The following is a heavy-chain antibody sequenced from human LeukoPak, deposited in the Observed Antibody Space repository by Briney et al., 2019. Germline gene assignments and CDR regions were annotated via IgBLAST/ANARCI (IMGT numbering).Heavy chain of an antibody. CDR2: INPNSGDT. J-gene: IGHJ4*02. D-gene: IGHD2-8*01. Sequence: ASVKVSCKASGYTFTGYYIHWVRQAPGQGLEWMGWINPNSGDTNYAQRFQGRVTITRDSSIDTAYMDLSGLSSEDTAVYYCARGVPLGYCTYGVCYPPYYFDYWGQGTLVTVSS. V-gene: IGHV1-2*02. CDR1: GYTFTGYY. CDR3: ARGVPLGYCTYGVCYPPYYFDY.